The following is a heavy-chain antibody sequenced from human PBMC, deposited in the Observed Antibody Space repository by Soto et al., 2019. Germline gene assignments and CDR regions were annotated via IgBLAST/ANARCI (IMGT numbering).Heavy chain of an antibody. D-gene: IGHD5-12*01. CDR1: GGTFSSYA. CDR2: IIPIFGTA. J-gene: IGHJ3*02. V-gene: IGHV1-69*13. CDR3: ALEWVEMATWDHRDAFDI. Sequence: ASVKVSCKASGGTFSSYAISWVRQAPGQGLEWMGGIIPIFGTANYAQKFQGRVTITADESTSTAYMELSSLRSEDTVVYYCALEWVEMATWDHRDAFDIWGQGTMVTVSS.